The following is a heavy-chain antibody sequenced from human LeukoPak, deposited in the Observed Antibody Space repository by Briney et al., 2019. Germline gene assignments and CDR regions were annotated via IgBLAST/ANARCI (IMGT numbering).Heavy chain of an antibody. D-gene: IGHD2-21*01. J-gene: IGHJ4*02. CDR1: GGSISSYY. V-gene: IGHV4-59*08. CDR3: ARLVIGGSTRIFDY. Sequence: PSETLSLTCTVSGGSISSYYWSWIRQPPGKGLEWIGYIYYSGSTNYNPSLKSRDTISVDTSKDQFSLKLSSVTAADTAVYYCARLVIGGSTRIFDYWGQGTLVTVSS. CDR2: IYYSGST.